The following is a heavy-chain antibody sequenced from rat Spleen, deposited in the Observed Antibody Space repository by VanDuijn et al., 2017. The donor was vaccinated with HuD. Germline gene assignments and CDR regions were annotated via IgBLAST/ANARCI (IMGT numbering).Heavy chain of an antibody. V-gene: IGHV5-31*01. D-gene: IGHD4-3*01. CDR1: GFTFNNRW. CDR2: ITNTGGST. Sequence: EVQLVESGGGLVQPGRSLKLSCVAAGFTFNNRWMTWIRQAPGKGLEWVASITNTGGSTYYPDSVKGRFTISRDNAKSPLYLQMDSLRSEDTATYYCVRQDTSGYSNWFAYWGQGTLVTVSS. CDR3: VRQDTSGYSNWFAY. J-gene: IGHJ3*01.